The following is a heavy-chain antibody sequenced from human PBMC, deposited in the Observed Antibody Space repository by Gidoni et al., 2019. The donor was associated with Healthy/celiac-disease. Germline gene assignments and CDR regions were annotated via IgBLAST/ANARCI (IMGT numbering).Heavy chain of an antibody. CDR1: GYTFTRYD. J-gene: IGHJ4*02. CDR2: MNPNSGNT. V-gene: IGHV1-8*01. D-gene: IGHD2-15*01. Sequence: QVQLVQSGAEVKKTGASVKVSCKASGYTFTRYDINWLRQATGQGLEWMGWMNPNSGNTGYAQKFQGRGTMTRNTSISTAYMELSSLRSEDTAVYYCATYRGGGGVRPFDYWGQGTLVTVSS. CDR3: ATYRGGGGVRPFDY.